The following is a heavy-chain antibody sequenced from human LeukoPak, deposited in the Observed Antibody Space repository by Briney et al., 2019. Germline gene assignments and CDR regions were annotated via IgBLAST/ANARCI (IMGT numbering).Heavy chain of an antibody. CDR3: AKVSGSGSYSGWFDP. J-gene: IGHJ5*02. V-gene: IGHV3-23*01. CDR2: ISGSGGST. CDR1: GFTFSSYG. D-gene: IGHD3-10*01. Sequence: GGSLRLSCAASGFTFSSYGMTWVRQAPGKGLEWVSGISGSGGSTYYADSVKGRFTISRDNSKNTLYLQMNSLRAEDTAVYYCAKVSGSGSYSGWFDPWGQGTLVTVSS.